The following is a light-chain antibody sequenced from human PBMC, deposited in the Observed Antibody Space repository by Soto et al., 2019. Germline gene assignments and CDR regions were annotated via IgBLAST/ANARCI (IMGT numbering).Light chain of an antibody. CDR2: GAS. J-gene: IGKJ5*01. Sequence: EIVVTQSPGTLSLSPGERATLSCRASQIFSNNYLAWYQQKPGQAPRLLMYGASNRVAGIPDRFSGSGSGTDCTLSISSLEPEDFAVSYCRQLINWSTFGQGTRL. CDR1: QIFSNNY. CDR3: RQLINWST. V-gene: IGKV3D-20*02.